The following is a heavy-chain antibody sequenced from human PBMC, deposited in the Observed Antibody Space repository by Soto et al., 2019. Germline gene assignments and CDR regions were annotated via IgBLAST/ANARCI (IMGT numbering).Heavy chain of an antibody. D-gene: IGHD1-1*01. CDR2: IYYSGST. V-gene: IGHV4-30-4*01. CDR1: GGSISSGDYY. Sequence: PSETLSLTCTVSGGSISSGDYYWSWIRQPPGKGLEWIGYIYYSGSTYYNPSLKSRVTISVDTSKNQFSLKLSSVTAADTAVHYCARLEPRSAWFDPWGQGTLVTVSS. CDR3: ARLEPRSAWFDP. J-gene: IGHJ5*02.